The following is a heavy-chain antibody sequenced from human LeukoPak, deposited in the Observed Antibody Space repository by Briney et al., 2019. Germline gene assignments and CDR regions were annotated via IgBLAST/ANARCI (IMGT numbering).Heavy chain of an antibody. Sequence: GGSLRLSCAASGFTFSNYAMSWVRQAPGKGLEWVSAISGSGGSTHYADSVKGRFTISRDNSKNTLYLQMNSLRAEDTAVYYCTADTTVTTDDAFDIWGQGTMVTVSS. J-gene: IGHJ3*02. CDR2: ISGSGGST. V-gene: IGHV3-23*01. CDR1: GFTFSNYA. D-gene: IGHD4-17*01. CDR3: TADTTVTTDDAFDI.